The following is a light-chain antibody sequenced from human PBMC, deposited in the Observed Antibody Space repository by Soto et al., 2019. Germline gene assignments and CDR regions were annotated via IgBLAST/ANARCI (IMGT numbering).Light chain of an antibody. V-gene: IGKV3-20*01. CDR1: QSITSSY. Sequence: EIVLTQSPGTLSLSPGERATLSCRASQSITSSYLAWYQQKPGQAPRLLIYGASNRATGIPDRFSGSGSATDFTLTISRLEPEDFAVYYCQQYDSSPKTFGQGTKVDIK. CDR3: QQYDSSPKT. CDR2: GAS. J-gene: IGKJ1*01.